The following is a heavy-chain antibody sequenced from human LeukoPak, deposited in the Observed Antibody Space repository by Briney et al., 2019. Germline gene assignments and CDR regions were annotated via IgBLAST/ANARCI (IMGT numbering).Heavy chain of an antibody. J-gene: IGHJ4*02. V-gene: IGHV4-30-2*01. CDR2: IYHSGST. Sequence: SETLSLTCAVSGGSISSGGYSWSWIRQPPGKGLEWIGYIYHSGSTYYNPSLKSRVTISVDRSKNQFSLKLSSVTAADTAVYYCARAGGGFDYWGQGTLVTVSS. CDR1: GGSISSGGYS. CDR3: ARAGGGFDY. D-gene: IGHD3-10*01.